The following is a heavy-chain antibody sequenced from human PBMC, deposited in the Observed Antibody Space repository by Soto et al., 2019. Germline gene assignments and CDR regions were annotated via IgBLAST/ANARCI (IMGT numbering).Heavy chain of an antibody. Sequence: EVQLVESGGGLVQPGGSLRLSCAASGFTVSSNYMSWVRQAPGKGLEWVSVIYSGGSTYYADSVKGRFTISRHNSKNTLYLQMNSLRAEDTAVYYCARDSGAYCGGDCYSDYWGQGTLVTVSS. D-gene: IGHD2-21*02. J-gene: IGHJ4*02. CDR2: IYSGGST. CDR1: GFTVSSNY. CDR3: ARDSGAYCGGDCYSDY. V-gene: IGHV3-53*04.